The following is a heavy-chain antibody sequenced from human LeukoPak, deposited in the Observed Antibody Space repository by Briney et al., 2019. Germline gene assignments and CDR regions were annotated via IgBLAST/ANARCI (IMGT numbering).Heavy chain of an antibody. CDR1: GYSFTSYW. D-gene: IGHD6-13*01. V-gene: IGHV5-51*01. CDR3: AKLGAYSSSWYGFCDY. CDR2: IYPDDSDT. Sequence: RGESLKISCKGSGYSFTSYWIGWVRQLPGKGLEWMGIIYPDDSDTRYSPSFQGQVTISVDKSISTAYLQWSSLKASDTAMYYCAKLGAYSSSWYGFCDYWGQGTLVTVSS. J-gene: IGHJ4*02.